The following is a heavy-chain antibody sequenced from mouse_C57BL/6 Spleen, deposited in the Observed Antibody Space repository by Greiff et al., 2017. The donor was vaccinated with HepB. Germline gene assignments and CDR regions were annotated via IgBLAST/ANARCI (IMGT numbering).Heavy chain of an antibody. CDR1: GFTFSSYA. CDR3: ARDETGTRYFDV. CDR2: ISDGGSYT. J-gene: IGHJ1*03. D-gene: IGHD3-3*01. Sequence: EVMLVESGGGLVKPGGSLKLSCAASGFTFSSYAMSWVRQTPEKRLEWVATISDGGSYTYYPDNVKGRFTISRDNAKNNLYLQMSHLKSEDTAMYYCARDETGTRYFDVGGTGTTVTVSS. V-gene: IGHV5-4*01.